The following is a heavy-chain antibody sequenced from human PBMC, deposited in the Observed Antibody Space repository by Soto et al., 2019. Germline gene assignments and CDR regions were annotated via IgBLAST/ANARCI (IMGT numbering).Heavy chain of an antibody. D-gene: IGHD2-2*01. Sequence: QVQLQQWGAGLLKPSETLSLTCAVYGGSFSGYYWSWIRQPPGKGLEWIGEINHSGSTNYNPSLNSRVTISVDTSKNQFFLKLSSVTAADTAVYYCARGRLYSGRARNNGFPAARWDNWFDPWGQGTLVTVSS. CDR3: ARGRLYSGRARNNGFPAARWDNWFDP. V-gene: IGHV4-34*01. CDR1: GGSFSGYY. CDR2: INHSGST. J-gene: IGHJ5*02.